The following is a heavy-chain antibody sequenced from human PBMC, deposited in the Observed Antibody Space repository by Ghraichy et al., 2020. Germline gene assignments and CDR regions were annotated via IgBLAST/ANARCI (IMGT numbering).Heavy chain of an antibody. Sequence: GSLRLSCTASGFTFSDYSMIWVRQAPGKGLEWVSSISRRSSPTYYADSVQGRFTISRDNAKNSVYLQMNSLRAEDTALYCCVRQVGDDSSNWFDPWGQGTLVTVSS. J-gene: IGHJ5*02. CDR1: GFTFSDYS. D-gene: IGHD5-18*01. CDR3: VRQVGDDSSNWFDP. CDR2: ISRRSSPT. V-gene: IGHV3-21*01.